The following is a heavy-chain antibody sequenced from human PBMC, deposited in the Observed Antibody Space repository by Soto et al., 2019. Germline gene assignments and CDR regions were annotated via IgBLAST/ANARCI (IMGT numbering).Heavy chain of an antibody. Sequence: GGSLRLSCAASGFTFSSYAMSWVRQAPGKGLEWVSAISGSGGSTYYADSVKGRFTISRDNSKNTLYLQMNSLRAEDTAVYYCAKERVGEYQLLSPYMDVWGKGTTVTVSS. CDR1: GFTFSSYA. CDR2: ISGSGGST. D-gene: IGHD2-2*01. J-gene: IGHJ6*03. V-gene: IGHV3-23*01. CDR3: AKERVGEYQLLSPYMDV.